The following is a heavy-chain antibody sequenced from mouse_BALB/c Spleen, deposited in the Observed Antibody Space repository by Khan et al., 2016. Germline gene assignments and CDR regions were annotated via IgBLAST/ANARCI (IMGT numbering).Heavy chain of an antibody. D-gene: IGHD1-1*01. Sequence: EVQLQESGPSLVKLSQTLSLTCSVTGDSITSGYWNWIRKFPGNKLEYMGYISHSGSTYYNPSLKSRISITRDTSKNQYYLQLNSVTTEDTATYYCSRYDGSTEVRGMDYWGQGTSVTVSS. CDR3: SRYDGSTEVRGMDY. CDR2: ISHSGST. J-gene: IGHJ4*01. CDR1: GDSITSGY. V-gene: IGHV3-8*02.